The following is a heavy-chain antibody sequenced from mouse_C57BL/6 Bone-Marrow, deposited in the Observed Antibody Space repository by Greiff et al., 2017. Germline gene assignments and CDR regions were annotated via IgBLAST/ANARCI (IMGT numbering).Heavy chain of an antibody. Sequence: VQRVESGAELVKPGASVKLSCKASGYTFTNYWMPWVKQRPGQGLEWIGMMHPNGGSPDYNEKFKREATLSVDKSSRTAYMELSSLTSEDSAVYYCARSYDYDDYTMDYWGQGTSVTVSS. D-gene: IGHD2-4*01. CDR1: GYTFTNYW. V-gene: IGHV1-64*01. CDR2: MHPNGGSP. CDR3: ARSYDYDDYTMDY. J-gene: IGHJ4*01.